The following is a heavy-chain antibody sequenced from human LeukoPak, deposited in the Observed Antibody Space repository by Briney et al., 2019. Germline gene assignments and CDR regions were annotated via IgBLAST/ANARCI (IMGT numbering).Heavy chain of an antibody. CDR2: IRYDESNK. J-gene: IGHJ4*02. D-gene: IGHD6-13*01. CDR3: TKGRGSSSWVGDY. Sequence: PGGSLRLSCAASGFTFSTFGMHWVRQAPGKGLEWVAFIRYDESNKYYADSVKGRFTIYRHNSKNTLYLQMKSLRAEDTAVYYCTKGRGSSSWVGDYWGQGTLVTVSS. CDR1: GFTFSTFG. V-gene: IGHV3-30*02.